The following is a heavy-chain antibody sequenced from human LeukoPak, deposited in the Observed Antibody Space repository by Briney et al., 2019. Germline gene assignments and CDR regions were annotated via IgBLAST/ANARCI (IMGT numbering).Heavy chain of an antibody. J-gene: IGHJ3*02. CDR2: IYYSGTT. CDR3: ARGPYSYDSSGAFDI. V-gene: IGHV4-39*07. CDR1: GGSISSSSYY. D-gene: IGHD3-22*01. Sequence: SETLSLTCTVSGGSISSSSYYWGWIRQPPGKGLEWIGSIYYSGTTYYNPSLKSRVTISVDTSRNQFSLKLSSVTAGDTAVYFCARGPYSYDSSGAFDIWGQGTMVTVSS.